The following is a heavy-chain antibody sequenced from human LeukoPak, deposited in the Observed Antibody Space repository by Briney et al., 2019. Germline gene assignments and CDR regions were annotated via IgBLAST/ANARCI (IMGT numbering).Heavy chain of an antibody. CDR1: GFTFSDYY. CDR2: ISSSSNYT. V-gene: IGHV3-11*06. Sequence: PGGSLRLSCAASGFTFSDYYMSWIRQAPEKGLEWASYISSSSNYTNYADSVKGRFTISRDNAKNSLYLQMNSLTAEDTAVYYCARQGNNWFDPWGQGTLVTVSS. J-gene: IGHJ5*02. CDR3: ARQGNNWFDP.